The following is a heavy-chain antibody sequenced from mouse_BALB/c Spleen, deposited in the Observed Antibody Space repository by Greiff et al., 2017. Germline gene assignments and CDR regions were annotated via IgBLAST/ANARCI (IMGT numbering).Heavy chain of an antibody. CDR1: GFTFTDYY. CDR3: ARDGGYYGSSTWFAY. V-gene: IGHV7-3*02. D-gene: IGHD1-1*01. J-gene: IGHJ3*01. CDR2: IRNKANGYTT. Sequence: DVQLVESGGGLVQPGGSLRLSCATSGFTFTDYYMSWVRQPPGKALEWLGFIRNKANGYTTEYSASVKGRFTISRDNSQSILYLQMNTLRAEDSATYYCARDGGYYGSSTWFAYWGQGTLVTVSA.